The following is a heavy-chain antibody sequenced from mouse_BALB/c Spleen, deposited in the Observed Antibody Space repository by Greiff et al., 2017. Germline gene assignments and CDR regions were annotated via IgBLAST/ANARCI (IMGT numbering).Heavy chain of an antibody. V-gene: IGHV1S137*01. J-gene: IGHJ4*01. CDR3: ARVYGVYAMDY. D-gene: IGHD1-1*02. CDR2: ISTYYGDA. CDR1: GYTFTDYA. Sequence: QVQLKQSGAELVRPGVSVKISCKGSGYTFTDYAMHWVKQSHAKSLEWIGVISTYYGDASYNQKFKGKATMTVDKSSSTAYMELARLTSEDSAIYYCARVYGVYAMDYWGQGTSVTVSS.